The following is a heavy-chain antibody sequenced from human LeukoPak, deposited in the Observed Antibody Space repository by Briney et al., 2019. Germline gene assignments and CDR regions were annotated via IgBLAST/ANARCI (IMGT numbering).Heavy chain of an antibody. V-gene: IGHV3-66*02. CDR3: ARPTRDGYNKDAFDI. CDR2: IYGGGST. Sequence: GGSLRLSCAASGFTVSSNYMSWVRQAPGKGLEWVSVIYGGGSTYYADSVKGRFTISRDNSKNTLYLQMNSLRAEDTAVYYCARPTRDGYNKDAFDIWGQGTMVTVSS. CDR1: GFTVSSNY. J-gene: IGHJ3*02. D-gene: IGHD5-24*01.